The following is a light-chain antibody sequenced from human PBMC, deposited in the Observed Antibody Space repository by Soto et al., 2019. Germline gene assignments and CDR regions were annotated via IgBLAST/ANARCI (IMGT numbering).Light chain of an antibody. CDR1: SSDVGGYNY. Sequence: QSALTQPRSVSGSPGQSVTISCTGTSSDVGGYNYVSWYQQHPGKAPTLMIYDVSERPSWVPDRFSGSKSGNTASLTISGLQAEDEADYYCCSYAGSYTFVFAPGTKLTVL. CDR2: DVS. J-gene: IGLJ1*01. V-gene: IGLV2-11*01. CDR3: CSYAGSYTFV.